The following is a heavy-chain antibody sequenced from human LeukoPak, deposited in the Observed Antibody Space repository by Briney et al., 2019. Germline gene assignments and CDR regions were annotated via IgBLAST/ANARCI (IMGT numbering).Heavy chain of an antibody. V-gene: IGHV3-48*03. Sequence: PGGSLRLSCAASGFTFRSYEMNWVRQAPGKGLEWVSYISSSGSTMYYADSVKGRFTISRDNAKNSLCLQMNSLRAEDTAVYYCATYYDSAGFDFDYWGQGTLVTVSS. J-gene: IGHJ4*02. CDR3: ATYYDSAGFDFDY. D-gene: IGHD3-22*01. CDR1: GFTFRSYE. CDR2: ISSSGSTM.